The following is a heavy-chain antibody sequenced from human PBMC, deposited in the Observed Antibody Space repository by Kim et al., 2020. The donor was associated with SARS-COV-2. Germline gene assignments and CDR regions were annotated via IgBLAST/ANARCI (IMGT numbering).Heavy chain of an antibody. V-gene: IGHV1-69*13. CDR1: GGTFSSYA. J-gene: IGHJ5*02. CDR2: IIPIFGTA. Sequence: SVKVSCKASGGTFSSYAISWVRQAPGQGLEWMGGIIPIFGTANYAQKFQGRVTITADESTSTAYMELSSLRSEDTAVYYCAGDSSGYYHWFDPWGQGTLVTVSS. CDR3: AGDSSGYYHWFDP. D-gene: IGHD3-22*01.